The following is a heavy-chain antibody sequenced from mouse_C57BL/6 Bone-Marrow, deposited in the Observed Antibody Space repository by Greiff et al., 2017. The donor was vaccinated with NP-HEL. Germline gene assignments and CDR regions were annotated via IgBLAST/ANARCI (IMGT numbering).Heavy chain of an antibody. J-gene: IGHJ2*01. CDR1: GYTFTSYL. V-gene: IGHV1-72*01. D-gene: IGHD1-1*01. Sequence: VQLQQPGAELVKPGASVKLSCKASGYTFTSYLMHWVKQRPGRGLEWIGRIDPNSGGTKYNEKFKSKATLTVDKPSSTAYMQLNSLTSEDSAVYYSAKYYYAIISFYYCGQGTTLTVSS. CDR2: IDPNSGGT. CDR3: AKYYYAIISFYY.